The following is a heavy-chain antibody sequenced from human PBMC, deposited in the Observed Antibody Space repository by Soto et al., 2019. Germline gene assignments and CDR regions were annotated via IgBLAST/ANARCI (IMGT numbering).Heavy chain of an antibody. D-gene: IGHD3-22*01. J-gene: IGHJ4*02. CDR2: ISSNGGST. CDR1: GFTFSSYA. Sequence: GGSLRLSCAASGFTFSSYAMHWVRQAPGKGLEYVSAISSNGGSTYYANSVKGRFTISRDNSKNTLYLQMGSLRAEDMAVYYCASMGSSGYWFDYWGQGTLVTVSS. CDR3: ASMGSSGYWFDY. V-gene: IGHV3-64*01.